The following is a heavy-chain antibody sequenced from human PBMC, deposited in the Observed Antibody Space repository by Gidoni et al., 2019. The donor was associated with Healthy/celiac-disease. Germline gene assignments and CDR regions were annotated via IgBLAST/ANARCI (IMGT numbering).Heavy chain of an antibody. V-gene: IGHV3-9*01. D-gene: IGHD2-8*01. J-gene: IGHJ4*02. CDR3: AKDPQPNYCTNGVCYSDFDY. Sequence: EVQLVESGGGLVQPGRSLRLSCAASGFTFDDYAMHWVRQAPGKGLEWVSGISWNSGSIGYADSVKGRFTISRDNAKNSLYLQMNSLRAEDTALYYCAKDPQPNYCTNGVCYSDFDYWGQGTLVTVSS. CDR1: GFTFDDYA. CDR2: ISWNSGSI.